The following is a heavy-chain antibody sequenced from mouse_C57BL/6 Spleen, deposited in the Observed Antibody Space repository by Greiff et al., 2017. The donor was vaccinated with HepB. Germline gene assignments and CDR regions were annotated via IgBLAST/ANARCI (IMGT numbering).Heavy chain of an antibody. CDR2: IDPKNGDT. D-gene: IGHD2-5*01. Sequence: VQLQQSGAELVRPGASVKLSCTASGFNIKDDYMHWVKQRPEQGLEWIGWIDPKNGDTEYASKFQGKATITADTSSNTAYLQLSSLTSEDTAVYYCTTRDYYSKAMDYWGQGTSVTVSS. V-gene: IGHV14-4*01. CDR1: GFNIKDDY. CDR3: TTRDYYSKAMDY. J-gene: IGHJ4*01.